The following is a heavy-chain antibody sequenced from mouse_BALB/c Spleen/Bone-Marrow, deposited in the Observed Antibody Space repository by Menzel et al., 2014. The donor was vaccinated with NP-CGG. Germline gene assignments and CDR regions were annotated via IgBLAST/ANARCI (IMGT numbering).Heavy chain of an antibody. V-gene: IGHV1S137*01. CDR1: GYTFTDYA. CDR3: AREGGNFPWFAY. J-gene: IGHJ3*01. Sequence: VQLQQSGAELVRPGVSVKISCKGSGYTFTDYAMHWVKQSHAKSLEWIGVISTYYGDASYNQKFKGKATMTVDESSSTAYMELARLTSEDSAIYYCAREGGNFPWFAYWGQGTLVTVSA. D-gene: IGHD2-1*01. CDR2: ISTYYGDA.